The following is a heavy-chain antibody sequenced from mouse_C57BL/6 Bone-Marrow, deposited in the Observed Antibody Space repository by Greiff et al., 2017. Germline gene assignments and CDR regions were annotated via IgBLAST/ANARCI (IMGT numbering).Heavy chain of an antibody. J-gene: IGHJ3*01. D-gene: IGHD1-1*01. CDR3: ARENYYGSGTY. CDR1: GYTFTSYG. V-gene: IGHV1-81*01. Sequence: VNLVESGAELARPGASVKLSCKASGYTFTSYGISWVKQRTGQGLEWIGEIYPRSGNTYYNEKFKGKATLTADKSSSTAYMELRSLTSEDSAVYFCARENYYGSGTYWGQGTLVTVSA. CDR2: IYPRSGNT.